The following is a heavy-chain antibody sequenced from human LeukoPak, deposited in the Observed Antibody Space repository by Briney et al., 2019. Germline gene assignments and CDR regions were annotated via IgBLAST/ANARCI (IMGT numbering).Heavy chain of an antibody. D-gene: IGHD6-13*01. CDR3: ARDVGMNYFDY. Sequence: SETLSLTCTVSGGSISSYYWSWIRQPPGKGLEWIGYIYYSGSTNYNPSLKSRVTISVDTSKNQFSLKLSSVTAADTAVYYCARDVGMNYFDYWGQGTLVTVSS. V-gene: IGHV4-59*01. CDR1: GGSISSYY. CDR2: IYYSGST. J-gene: IGHJ4*02.